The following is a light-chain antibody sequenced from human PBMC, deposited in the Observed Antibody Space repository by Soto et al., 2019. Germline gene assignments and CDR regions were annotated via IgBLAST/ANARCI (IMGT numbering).Light chain of an antibody. CDR3: QQLNSYREGFT. V-gene: IGKV1-9*01. CDR1: QGISSY. Sequence: IQLTQSPSSLSASVGDRVTITCRASQGISSYLAWYQQKPGKAPKLLIYAASTLQSGVPSRFSGSGSGTDFTLTSSSLQPEDFATYYCQQLNSYREGFTFGPGTKVDIK. CDR2: AAS. J-gene: IGKJ3*01.